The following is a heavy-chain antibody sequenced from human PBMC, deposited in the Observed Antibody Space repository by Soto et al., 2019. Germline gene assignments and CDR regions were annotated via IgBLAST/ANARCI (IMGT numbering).Heavy chain of an antibody. CDR1: GDSVNSASYT. V-gene: IGHV4-61*01. CDR3: ARKDRRGAWAAWF. J-gene: IGHJ4*02. D-gene: IGHD2-21*01. Sequence: PSETLSLTCAVSGDSVNSASYTWIWIRQPPGKGLEWIGNIRYSGTTDYNPSLRSRVTMSLDTSKNHVSLSLTSVTSADAAVYYCARKDRRGAWAAWFWGQGTLVTVSS. CDR2: IRYSGTT.